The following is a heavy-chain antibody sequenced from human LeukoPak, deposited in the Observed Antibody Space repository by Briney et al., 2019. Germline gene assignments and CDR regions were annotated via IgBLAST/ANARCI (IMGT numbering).Heavy chain of an antibody. J-gene: IGHJ4*02. CDR2: IYSGGHT. Sequence: GGSLRLSCAGSGFSVSANYMSWVRQAPGKGLEWVAMIYSGGHTKYADSVKGRFTISRDNSKNTLYVQLNSLRDDDTAVYYCARADNGDYFDYWGQGTLVTVSS. D-gene: IGHD4-17*01. V-gene: IGHV3-66*01. CDR3: ARADNGDYFDY. CDR1: GFSVSANY.